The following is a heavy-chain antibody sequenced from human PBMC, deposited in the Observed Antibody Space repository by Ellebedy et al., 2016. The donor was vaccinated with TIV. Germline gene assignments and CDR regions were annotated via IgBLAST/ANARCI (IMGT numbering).Heavy chain of an antibody. V-gene: IGHV4-59*01. CDR1: GGSFTTYY. CDR2: IYYSGST. Sequence: GSLRLXXTVSGGSFTTYYWSWIRQPPGKGLEWIGYIYYSGSTSYNPSLKSRVTISVDTSKNQFSLKLSSVTAADTAVYYCARGVNAAADFDYWGQGTLVTVSS. CDR3: ARGVNAAADFDY. D-gene: IGHD6-13*01. J-gene: IGHJ4*02.